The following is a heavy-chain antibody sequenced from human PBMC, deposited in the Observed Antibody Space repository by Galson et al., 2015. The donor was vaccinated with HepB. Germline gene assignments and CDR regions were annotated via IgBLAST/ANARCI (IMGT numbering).Heavy chain of an antibody. D-gene: IGHD6-13*01. CDR1: GFTFTTYG. Sequence: SLRLSCAASGFTFTTYGMHWVRQAPGKGLEWVAVISNDGSNEYYADSLKGRFTISRDNSKNTLYLQMNSLRAEDTAVYYCAKGTPGIAAAGTGYFQHWGQGTLVTVSS. CDR3: AKGTPGIAAAGTGYFQH. V-gene: IGHV3-30*18. CDR2: ISNDGSNE. J-gene: IGHJ1*01.